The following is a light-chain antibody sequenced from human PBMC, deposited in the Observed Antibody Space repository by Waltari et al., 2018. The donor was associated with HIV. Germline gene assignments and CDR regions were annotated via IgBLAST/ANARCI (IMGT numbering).Light chain of an antibody. J-gene: IGLJ1*01. CDR1: KLADHY. V-gene: IGLV3-1*01. CDR3: QTWDTSTASYV. Sequence: SYEVSQPPSVSVSPGQTASIRCSGAKLADHYVSWYQQKPGQSPVLVIFQHNKRPSGIPERFSGSKSGNTATLTIRGTQTMDDADYFCQTWDTSTASYVFGTGTTVTVL. CDR2: QHN.